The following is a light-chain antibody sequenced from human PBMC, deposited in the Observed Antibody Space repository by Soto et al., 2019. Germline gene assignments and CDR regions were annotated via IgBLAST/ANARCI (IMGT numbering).Light chain of an antibody. J-gene: IGKJ2*02. CDR3: QQFDSVPCT. V-gene: IGKV1-33*01. CDR2: DAS. Sequence: IQMTQSPSSLSASVGDRVTLTCQASHDIKNYLIWYQQKAGRAPKLLIYDASSLGAGVSSRFSGSGSGTHFTLTITSLLPEDIATYYCQQFDSVPCTFGQGTKLEI. CDR1: HDIKNY.